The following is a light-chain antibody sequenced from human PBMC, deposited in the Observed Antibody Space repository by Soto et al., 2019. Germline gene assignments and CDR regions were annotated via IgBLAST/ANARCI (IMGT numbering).Light chain of an antibody. Sequence: EIVMTQSPGTLSLSPGERATLSCRASQSVSSDLGWYQQKPGQAPRLLIYGASTRATGTPARFSGSGSGTEFTLTISSLQSEDFAVYHCQQYNNWPWTFGQGTKVDIK. CDR1: QSVSSD. J-gene: IGKJ1*01. CDR3: QQYNNWPWT. V-gene: IGKV3-15*01. CDR2: GAS.